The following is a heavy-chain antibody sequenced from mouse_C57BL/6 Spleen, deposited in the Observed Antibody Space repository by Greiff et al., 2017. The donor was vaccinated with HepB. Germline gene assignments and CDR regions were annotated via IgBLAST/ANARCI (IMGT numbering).Heavy chain of an antibody. D-gene: IGHD1-1*01. V-gene: IGHV1-54*01. J-gene: IGHJ3*01. CDR2: INPGSGGP. Sequence: VQLQQSGAELVRPGTSVKVSCKASGYAFTNYLIEWVKQRPGQGLEWIGVINPGSGGPNYNEKFKGKATLTADKSSSTAYMQLSSLTSEDSAVYFCARGDYYGWFAFWGQGTLVTVSA. CDR1: GYAFTNYL. CDR3: ARGDYYGWFAF.